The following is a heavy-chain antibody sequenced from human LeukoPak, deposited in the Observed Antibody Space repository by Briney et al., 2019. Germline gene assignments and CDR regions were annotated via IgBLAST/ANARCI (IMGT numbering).Heavy chain of an antibody. CDR2: ISSSGITI. D-gene: IGHD3-10*02. CDR1: GFTFSDYY. Sequence: PGGSLRLSCAASGFTFSDYYMTWIRQAPGKGLEWVSYISSSGITIYYADSVKGRFTTSRDNAKKSLYLEMNSLRAEDTAVYYCAELGITMIGGVWGKGTTVTISS. CDR3: AELGITMIGGV. J-gene: IGHJ6*04. V-gene: IGHV3-11*04.